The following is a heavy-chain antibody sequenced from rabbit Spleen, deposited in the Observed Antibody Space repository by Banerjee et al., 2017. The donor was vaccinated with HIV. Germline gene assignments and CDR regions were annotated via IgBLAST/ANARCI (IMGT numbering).Heavy chain of an antibody. CDR1: GFSFSSNW. J-gene: IGHJ4*01. CDR2: IDTSNGDT. V-gene: IGHV1S45*01. Sequence: LEESGGGLVKPGGTLTLTCTVSGFSFSSNWICWVRQAPGKGLEWIACIDTSNGDTDYANWPKGRFTISKTSSTTVTLQMTSLTAADTAAYFCARGADGTYTHGLKLWGPGTLVTVS. D-gene: IGHD5-1*01. CDR3: ARGADGTYTHGLKL.